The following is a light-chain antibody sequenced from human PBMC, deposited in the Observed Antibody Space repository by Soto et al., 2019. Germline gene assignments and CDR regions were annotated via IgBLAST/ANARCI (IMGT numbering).Light chain of an antibody. CDR2: KAS. CDR1: QSISSW. V-gene: IGKV1-5*03. Sequence: DIQMTQSPSTLSASLGDRVTITCRASQSISSWLAWYQQKPGKAPKLLIYKASSLEGGVPSRFSGSGSGTEFTLTISSLQPDDLATYYCQQYETFSGTFGPGTKVDIK. CDR3: QQYETFSGT. J-gene: IGKJ1*01.